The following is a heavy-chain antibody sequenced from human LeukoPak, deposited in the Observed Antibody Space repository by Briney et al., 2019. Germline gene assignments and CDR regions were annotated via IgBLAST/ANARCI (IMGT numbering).Heavy chain of an antibody. V-gene: IGHV4-34*01. CDR3: ARDPYYYDSSGYYYCYFDY. CDR2: INHSGST. CDR1: GGSFSGYY. Sequence: SETLSLTCAVYGGSFSGYYWSWIRQPPGKGLEWIGEINHSGSTNYNPSLKSRVTISVDTSKNQFSLKLSSVTAADTAVYYCARDPYYYDSSGYYYCYFDYWGQGTLVTVSS. J-gene: IGHJ4*02. D-gene: IGHD3-22*01.